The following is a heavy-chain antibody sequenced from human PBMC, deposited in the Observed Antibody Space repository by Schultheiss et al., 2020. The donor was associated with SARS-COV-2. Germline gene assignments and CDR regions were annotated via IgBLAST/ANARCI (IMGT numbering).Heavy chain of an antibody. D-gene: IGHD6-19*01. CDR3: AGAGSSGWLATLGY. CDR1: GGSINGFY. J-gene: IGHJ4*02. Sequence: SETLSLTCSVSGGSINGFYWSWIRQPPGKGLEWIGRIYTSGSTNYNPSLKSRVTMSVDTSKNQFSLKLSSVTAADTAVYYCAGAGSSGWLATLGYWGQGTLVTVSS. V-gene: IGHV4-4*07. CDR2: IYTSGST.